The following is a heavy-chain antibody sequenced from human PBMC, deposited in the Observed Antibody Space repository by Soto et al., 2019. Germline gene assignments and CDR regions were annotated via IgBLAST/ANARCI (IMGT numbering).Heavy chain of an antibody. V-gene: IGHV4-39*01. CDR3: ARGSRKLVVAAYWFDP. Sequence: PSETLSLTCTVSGGSISSSSYCWGWFRQPPGKGLEWIGSIYYSGSTYYNPSLKSRVTISVDTSKNQFSLKLSSVTAADTAVYYCARGSRKLVVAAYWFDPWGQGTLVTVSS. CDR1: GGSISSSSYC. CDR2: IYYSGST. J-gene: IGHJ5*02. D-gene: IGHD2-15*01.